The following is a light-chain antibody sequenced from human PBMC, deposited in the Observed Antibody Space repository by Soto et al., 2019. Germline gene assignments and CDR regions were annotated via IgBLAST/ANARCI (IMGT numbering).Light chain of an antibody. CDR3: AAWDDSLNGVV. V-gene: IGLV1-44*01. CDR1: SSNVGRNT. CDR2: SND. J-gene: IGLJ2*01. Sequence: QSVLTQAPSASGTPGQRVIISCSGSSSNVGRNTVNWYQQLPGTAPKVLIYSNDQRPSGVPDRFSGSKSGTSVSLAISGLQSEDEAQYYCAAWDDSLNGVVFGGGTKLNVL.